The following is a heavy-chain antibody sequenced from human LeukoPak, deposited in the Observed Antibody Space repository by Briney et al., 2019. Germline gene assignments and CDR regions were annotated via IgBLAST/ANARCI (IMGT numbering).Heavy chain of an antibody. CDR1: GFTFSDYS. D-gene: IGHD2-2*01. V-gene: IGHV3-48*01. CDR2: IGHDGGTI. CDR3: TSGGGYCSSIRCY. J-gene: IGHJ4*02. Sequence: PGGSLRLSCAAPGFTFSDYSMNWVRQAPGKGLEWVSYIGHDGGTIHYADSVKGRFTISRDNAKNSLSLQMHSLRAEDTAVYYCTSGGGYCSSIRCYWGQGTLVTVSS.